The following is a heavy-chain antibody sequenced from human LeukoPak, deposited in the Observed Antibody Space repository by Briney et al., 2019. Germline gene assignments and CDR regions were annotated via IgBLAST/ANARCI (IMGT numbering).Heavy chain of an antibody. CDR1: GGSISSYY. V-gene: IGHV4-4*07. J-gene: IGHJ6*03. CDR3: ARAGTVTTSYYYYYYMDV. D-gene: IGHD4-17*01. Sequence: SETLSLTCTVSGGSISSYYWSWIRQPAGKGLEWIGRIYTSGSTNYNPSLKSRVTMSVDTSKNQFSLKLSSVTAADTAVYYCARAGTVTTSYYYYYYMDVWGKGTTVTISS. CDR2: IYTSGST.